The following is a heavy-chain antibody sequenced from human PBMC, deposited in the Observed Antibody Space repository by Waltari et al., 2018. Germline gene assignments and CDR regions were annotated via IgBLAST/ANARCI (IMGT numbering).Heavy chain of an antibody. D-gene: IGHD1-1*01. CDR3: ARASSTRNVGPIDF. CDR2: IKQDGSER. Sequence: EVQLVESGGGLVQPGGSLRLSCAASGFTFSSYWMSWVRQAPGKGLEWVANIKQDGSERYYADSVKGRFTISRDNAKNSLYLQMDSLRAEETAVYYCARASSTRNVGPIDFWGQGTLVTVSS. V-gene: IGHV3-7*01. J-gene: IGHJ4*02. CDR1: GFTFSSYW.